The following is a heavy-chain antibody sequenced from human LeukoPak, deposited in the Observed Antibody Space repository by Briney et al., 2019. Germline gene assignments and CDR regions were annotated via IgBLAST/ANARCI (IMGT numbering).Heavy chain of an antibody. CDR3: AREIVVVPAAMWGYYYYYMDV. CDR2: VYYTGSA. Sequence: PSETLSLTCSVSGGSISNRSSYWGWIRQPPGKGLEWIGSVYYTGSAYYNPSLKSRVTISVDTSMNQFSLKLSSVTAADTAVYYCAREIVVVPAAMWGYYYYYMDVWGKGTTVTVSS. J-gene: IGHJ6*03. V-gene: IGHV4-39*07. D-gene: IGHD2-2*01. CDR1: GGSISNRSSY.